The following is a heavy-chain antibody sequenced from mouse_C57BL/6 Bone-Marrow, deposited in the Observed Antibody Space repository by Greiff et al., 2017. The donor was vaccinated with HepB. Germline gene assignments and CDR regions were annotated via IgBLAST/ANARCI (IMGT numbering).Heavy chain of an antibody. CDR3: AREGFAWFAY. Sequence: QVQLQQPGAELVMPGASVKLSCKASGYTFTSYWMHWVKQRPGQGLEWIGEIDPSDSYTNYNQKFKGKSTLTVDKSSSTAYMQLSSLTSEDSAVYYCAREGFAWFAYWGQGTLVTVSA. J-gene: IGHJ3*01. CDR2: IDPSDSYT. CDR1: GYTFTSYW. V-gene: IGHV1-69*01.